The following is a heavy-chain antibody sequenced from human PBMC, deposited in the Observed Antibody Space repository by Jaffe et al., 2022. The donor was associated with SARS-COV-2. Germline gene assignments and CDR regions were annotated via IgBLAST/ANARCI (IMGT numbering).Heavy chain of an antibody. CDR2: INTNTGNP. V-gene: IGHV7-4-1*02. D-gene: IGHD3-10*01. J-gene: IGHJ4*02. CDR1: GYTFTGYA. Sequence: QVQLVQFGSELKKPGASVKVSCKASGYTFTGYAINWVRQAPGQGLEWLGWINTNTGNPTYAQGFTGRFVFSLDTSVTTAYLQITSLKAEDTAVYYCARGYYYATGTLHTTTFDYWGQGTLVTVSS. CDR3: ARGYYYATGTLHTTTFDY.